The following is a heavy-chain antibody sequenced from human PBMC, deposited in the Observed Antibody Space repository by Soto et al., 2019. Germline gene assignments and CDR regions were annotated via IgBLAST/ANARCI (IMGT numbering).Heavy chain of an antibody. CDR3: ARAPRTIFGVVKNQNWFDP. D-gene: IGHD3-3*01. J-gene: IGHJ5*02. V-gene: IGHV1-3*01. CDR1: GYTFTSYA. CDR2: INAGNGNT. Sequence: ASVKVSCKASGYTFTSYAMHWVRQAPGQRLEWMGWINAGNGNTKYSQKFQGRVTITRDTSASTAYMGLSSLRSEDTAVYYCARAPRTIFGVVKNQNWFDPWGQGTLVTVSS.